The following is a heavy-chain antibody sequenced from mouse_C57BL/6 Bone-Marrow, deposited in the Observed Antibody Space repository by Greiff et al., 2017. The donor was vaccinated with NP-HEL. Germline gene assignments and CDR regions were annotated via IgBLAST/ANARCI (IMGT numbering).Heavy chain of an antibody. D-gene: IGHD1-1*01. CDR3: ARHYGTYFDY. Sequence: VQLQQSGAELARPGASVKLSCKASGYTFTNYGISWVKQRTGQGLEWIGEIYPRSGNTYYNEKFKGKATLTADKSSSTAYMELRSLTSEDSAVYFCARHYGTYFDYWGQGTTLTVSS. J-gene: IGHJ2*01. CDR2: IYPRSGNT. V-gene: IGHV1-81*01. CDR1: GYTFTNYG.